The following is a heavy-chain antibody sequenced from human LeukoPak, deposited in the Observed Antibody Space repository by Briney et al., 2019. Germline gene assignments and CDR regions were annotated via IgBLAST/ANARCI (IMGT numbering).Heavy chain of an antibody. D-gene: IGHD1-1*01. Sequence: SAKVSCKASGGTFSSYAISWVRQAPGQGLEWMGGIIPIFGTANYAQKFQGRVTITTDESTSTAYMELSSLRSEDTAVYYCAREGSMGTGSPPFDPWGQGTLVTVSS. CDR1: GGTFSSYA. J-gene: IGHJ5*02. CDR3: AREGSMGTGSPPFDP. CDR2: IIPIFGTA. V-gene: IGHV1-69*05.